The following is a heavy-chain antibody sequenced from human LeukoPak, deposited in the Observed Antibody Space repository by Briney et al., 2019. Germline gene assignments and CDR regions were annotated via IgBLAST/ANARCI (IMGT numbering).Heavy chain of an antibody. Sequence: GASVKVSCKASGYTFTSYDFSWVRQAPGQGLEWMGWISAYNGNTNYAQILQGRLTMTTDTSTSTAYMELRSLRFDDTAVYYCARQGYGGNSQGAADYWGRGTLVTVSS. CDR2: ISAYNGNT. V-gene: IGHV1-18*01. D-gene: IGHD4-23*01. J-gene: IGHJ4*02. CDR3: ARQGYGGNSQGAADY. CDR1: GYTFTSYD.